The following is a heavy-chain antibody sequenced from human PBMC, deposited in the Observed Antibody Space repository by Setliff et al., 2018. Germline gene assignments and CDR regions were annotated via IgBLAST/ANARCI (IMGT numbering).Heavy chain of an antibody. CDR3: ARLGSSRGFDI. Sequence: SETLSLTCSVAGGSMSNYFWSWVRRPPGKGLEWIGFISSGGSTIYSPSLKSRVTISVDTSNNHFSLKVNSVTAADTAVYYCARLGSSRGFDIWGQGIMVTVSS. CDR1: GGSMSNYF. J-gene: IGHJ3*02. V-gene: IGHV4-59*08. D-gene: IGHD2-15*01. CDR2: ISSGGST.